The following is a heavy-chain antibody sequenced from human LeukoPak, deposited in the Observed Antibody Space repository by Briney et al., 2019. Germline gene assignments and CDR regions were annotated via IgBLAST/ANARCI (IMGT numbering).Heavy chain of an antibody. CDR2: ISSSGGAI. D-gene: IGHD2-15*01. CDR1: GFTFNDYY. J-gene: IGHJ6*03. CDR3: ARAHGDFVMVVAATWGLDYYYMVV. Sequence: GGSLRLSCAASGFTFNDYYMSWIRQAPGKGLEWLSYISSSGGAIYYADSVRGRSTVSRDNAKNSLYLQMNSLSDEDTAVYYCARAHGDFVMVVAATWGLDYYYMVVWGKRTTVTVSS. V-gene: IGHV3-11*04.